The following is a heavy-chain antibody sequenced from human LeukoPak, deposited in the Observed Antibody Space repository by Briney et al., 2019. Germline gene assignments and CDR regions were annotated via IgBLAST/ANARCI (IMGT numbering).Heavy chain of an antibody. CDR2: IIPILGIA. D-gene: IGHD3-10*01. V-gene: IGHV1-69*04. CDR3: ATGGYYGSGSYRRYFDL. Sequence: SVKVSCKASGGTFSSYAISWVRQAPGQGLEWMGRIIPILGIANYAQKFQGRVTMTEDTSTDTAYMELSSLRSEDTAVYYCATGGYYGSGSYRRYFDLWGRGTLVTVSS. J-gene: IGHJ2*01. CDR1: GGTFSSYA.